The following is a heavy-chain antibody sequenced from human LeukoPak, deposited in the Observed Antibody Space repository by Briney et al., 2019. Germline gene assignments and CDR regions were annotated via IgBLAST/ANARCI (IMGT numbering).Heavy chain of an antibody. J-gene: IGHJ4*02. D-gene: IGHD1-14*01. CDR2: ISYDGSNK. CDR1: GFTFSSYG. V-gene: IGHV3-30*18. Sequence: PGGSLRLSCAASGFTFSSYGMHWVRQAPGKGLEWVAVISYDGSNKYYADSVKGRFTISRDNSKNTLYLQMNSLRAEDTAVYYCAKDRTGYFDYWAQGTLVTVSS. CDR3: AKDRTGYFDY.